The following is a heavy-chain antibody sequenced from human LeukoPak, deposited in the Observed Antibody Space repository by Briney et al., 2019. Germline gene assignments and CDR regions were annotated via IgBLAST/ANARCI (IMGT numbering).Heavy chain of an antibody. CDR3: ASLYDSTGFCFGY. CDR2: ISGSGDAI. CDR1: GFRFSDYY. J-gene: IGHJ4*02. V-gene: IGHV3-11*01. D-gene: IGHD3-22*01. Sequence: GGSLRLSCVVSGFRFSDYYMSWIRQTPGKGLEFISYISGSGDAIYYTDSVKGRFTISRDNAKNSLYLQLDSLSAEDTAVYYCASLYDSTGFCFGYWGQGALVTVSS.